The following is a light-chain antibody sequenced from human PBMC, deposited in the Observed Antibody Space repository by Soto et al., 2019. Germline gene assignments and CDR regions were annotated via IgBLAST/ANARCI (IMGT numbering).Light chain of an antibody. J-gene: IGLJ3*02. V-gene: IGLV2-14*03. CDR3: SSYTTASTVV. CDR2: DVY. Sequence: QSALTQPASVSGSPGQSITISCTGTSSDVGGYDYVSWFQQYPGKAPSLMIYDVYRRPSGVSYRFSGSKSGNTASLTISGLQAEDEADDYCSSYTTASTVVFGGGTKLTVL. CDR1: SSDVGGYDY.